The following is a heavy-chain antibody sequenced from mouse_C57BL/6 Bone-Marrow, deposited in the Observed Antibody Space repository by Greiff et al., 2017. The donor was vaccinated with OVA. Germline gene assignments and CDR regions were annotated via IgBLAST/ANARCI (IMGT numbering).Heavy chain of an antibody. CDR2: IYPGSGNT. CDR3: ARGFYYYGSSHGYYAMDY. Sequence: QVQLQQSGAELVRPGASVKLSCKASGYTFTDYYINWVKQRPGQGLEWIARIYPGSGNTYYNEKFKGKATLTAEQSSSPAYMQLSSLTSEDSAVYFCARGFYYYGSSHGYYAMDYWGQGTSVTVSS. J-gene: IGHJ4*01. V-gene: IGHV1-76*01. D-gene: IGHD1-1*01. CDR1: GYTFTDYY.